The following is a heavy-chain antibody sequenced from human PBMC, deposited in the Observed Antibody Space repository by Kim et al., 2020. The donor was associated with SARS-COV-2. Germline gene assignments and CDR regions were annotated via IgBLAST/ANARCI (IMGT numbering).Heavy chain of an antibody. V-gene: IGHV1-46*01. CDR2: INPTDGAT. CDR3: VKQSGHYSAFDH. Sequence: ASVKVSCKASGDAFTSYYVHWVRQAPTHGLEWMGTINPTDGATTYSQSFQGRVSMARDMFTSTVDMELRSLTIEDTAVYYCVKQSGHYSAFDHWGPGTLV. CDR1: GDAFTSYY. D-gene: IGHD2-21*01. J-gene: IGHJ4*02.